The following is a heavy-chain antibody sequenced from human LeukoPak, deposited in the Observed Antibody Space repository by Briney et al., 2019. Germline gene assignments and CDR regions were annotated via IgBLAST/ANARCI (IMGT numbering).Heavy chain of an antibody. Sequence: GGSLRLSCAASGFTFSSYAMSWVRQAPGKGLEWVSAISGDGGTISYAASVRGRFTISRDNAKNTLFLQMSSLRAGDTALYYCAKELYGNPSGYWGQGTRVTVSS. J-gene: IGHJ4*02. CDR3: AKELYGNPSGY. CDR2: ISGDGGTI. CDR1: GFTFSSYA. D-gene: IGHD2-8*01. V-gene: IGHV3-23*01.